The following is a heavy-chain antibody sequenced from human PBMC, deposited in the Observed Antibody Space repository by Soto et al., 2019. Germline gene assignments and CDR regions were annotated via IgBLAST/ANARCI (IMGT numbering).Heavy chain of an antibody. V-gene: IGHV4-38-2*02. J-gene: IGHJ4*02. CDR2: IYHSGST. D-gene: IGHD2-15*01. CDR1: GYSISSGYY. CDR3: ARDLGRIVVVVAGGFDY. Sequence: PSETLSLTCAVSGYSISSGYYWGWIRQPPGKGLEWIGSIYHSGSTYYNPSLKSRVTISVDTSKNKFSLKLSSVTAADTAVYYCARDLGRIVVVVAGGFDYWGQGTLVTVSS.